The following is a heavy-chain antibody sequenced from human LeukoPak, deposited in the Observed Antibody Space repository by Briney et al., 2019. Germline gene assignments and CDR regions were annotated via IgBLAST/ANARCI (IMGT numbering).Heavy chain of an antibody. D-gene: IGHD3/OR15-3a*01. CDR3: AKQTGSGLFILP. CDR2: IYYTGNT. J-gene: IGHJ4*02. Sequence: SETQSLTCTLSGGSISSSNYYWAWIRQPPGKGLEWIGSIYYTGNTYYNASLKSRVTISIDTSKNQFSLKLTSVTAADTAVYYCAKQTGSGLFILPGGQGTLVTVSS. V-gene: IGHV4-39*01. CDR1: GGSISSSNYY.